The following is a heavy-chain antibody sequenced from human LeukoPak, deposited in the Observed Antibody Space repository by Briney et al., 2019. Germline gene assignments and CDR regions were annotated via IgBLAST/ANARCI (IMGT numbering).Heavy chain of an antibody. Sequence: SETLSLTCTVSGGSLSSYYWSWIRQPPGKGLEWIGYIYYSGSTYDNPSLKSRVTISRDTSKNQFSLKLSSVTAADTAVYYCARVLTHSSSSVSAFDIWGQGTMVTVSS. D-gene: IGHD6-13*01. CDR2: IYYSGST. CDR1: GGSLSSYY. J-gene: IGHJ3*02. V-gene: IGHV4-59*01. CDR3: ARVLTHSSSSVSAFDI.